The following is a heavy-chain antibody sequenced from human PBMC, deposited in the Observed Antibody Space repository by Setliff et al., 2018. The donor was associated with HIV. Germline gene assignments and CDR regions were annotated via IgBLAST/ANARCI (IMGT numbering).Heavy chain of an antibody. Sequence: PGGSLRLSCTDSGFTFGDYAMTWVRQAPGKGLEWVGFIRGKRGKAYGGTTEYATSVRGRFTISRDDSESITYLQMNSLNTEDTAMYYCTRDSGTESGSPWWYFALWGRGTLVTVSS. D-gene: IGHD1-26*01. CDR2: IRGKRGKAYGGTT. V-gene: IGHV3-49*04. J-gene: IGHJ2*01. CDR3: TRDSGTESGSPWWYFAL. CDR1: GFTFGDYA.